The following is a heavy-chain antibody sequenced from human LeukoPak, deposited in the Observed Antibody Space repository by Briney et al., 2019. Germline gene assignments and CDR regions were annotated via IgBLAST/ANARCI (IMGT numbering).Heavy chain of an antibody. Sequence: PGGSLRLSYAASGFTFSSYAMSWVRQAPGKGLEWVSAISGSGGSTYYADSVKGRFTISRDNAKNFLYLQMNSLRAEDTAVYYCARTYYDILTGYNPYFDYWGQGILVTVSS. J-gene: IGHJ4*02. V-gene: IGHV3-23*01. CDR1: GFTFSSYA. D-gene: IGHD3-9*01. CDR3: ARTYYDILTGYNPYFDY. CDR2: ISGSGGST.